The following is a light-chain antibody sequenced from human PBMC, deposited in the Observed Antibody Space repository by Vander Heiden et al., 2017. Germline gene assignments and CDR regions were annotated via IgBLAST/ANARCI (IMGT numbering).Light chain of an antibody. J-gene: IGKJ2*01. Sequence: DIVMIKSSLSLLATPGEPAFIFCSSTQSVLRSNGYNYLDWYLQKPGQSPQLLIYLGSNRASGVPDRFSGSGSGTDFTLKISRVEAEDVGIYYCMQAVQTPYTFGQGTKLEIK. CDR3: MQAVQTPYT. CDR1: QSVLRSNGYNY. V-gene: IGKV2-28*01. CDR2: LGS.